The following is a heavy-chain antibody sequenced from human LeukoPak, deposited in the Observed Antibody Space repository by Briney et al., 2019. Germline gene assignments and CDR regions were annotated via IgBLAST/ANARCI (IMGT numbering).Heavy chain of an antibody. V-gene: IGHV3-23*01. Sequence: GGSLRLSCAASGFTFSDYAMTWIRQAPGKGLEWVSTISGSGISTYFADSVKGRFTISKDNSKNTVYLQMGSLRVDDTAVYYCAKAASSSWPSYYYGMDVWGQGTTVTVSS. D-gene: IGHD6-13*01. CDR3: AKAASSSWPSYYYGMDV. J-gene: IGHJ6*02. CDR2: ISGSGIST. CDR1: GFTFSDYA.